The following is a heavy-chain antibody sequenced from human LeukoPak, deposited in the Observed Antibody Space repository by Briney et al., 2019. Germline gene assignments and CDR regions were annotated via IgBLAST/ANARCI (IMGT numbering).Heavy chain of an antibody. CDR3: ARIHRYGPAGYYGMDV. D-gene: IGHD5-18*01. CDR2: IDWDDDK. J-gene: IGHJ6*02. Sequence: SGPALVKPTQTLTLTCTFSGFSLRTSGMCVSWIRQPPGKALEWLARIDWDDDKYYSTSLKARLTISKDTSKNQVVLTVTNMDPVDTATYYCARIHRYGPAGYYGMDVWGQGTTVTVSS. CDR1: GFSLRTSGMC. V-gene: IGHV2-70*11.